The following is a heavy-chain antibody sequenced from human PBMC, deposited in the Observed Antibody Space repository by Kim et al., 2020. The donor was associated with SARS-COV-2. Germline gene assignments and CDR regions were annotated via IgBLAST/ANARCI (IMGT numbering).Heavy chain of an antibody. CDR1: GFTFGDYA. J-gene: IGHJ3*02. D-gene: IGHD2-15*01. V-gene: IGHV3-49*03. CDR3: TRVIVVVVAATYDAFDI. CDR2: IRSKAYGGTT. Sequence: GGSLRLSCTASGFTFGDYAMSWFRQAPGKGLEWVGFIRSKAYGGTTEYAASVKGRFTISRDDSKSIAYLQMNSLKTEDTAVYYCTRVIVVVVAATYDAFDIWGQGTMVTVSS.